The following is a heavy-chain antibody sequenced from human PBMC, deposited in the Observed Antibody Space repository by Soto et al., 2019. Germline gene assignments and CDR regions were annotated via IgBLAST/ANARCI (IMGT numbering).Heavy chain of an antibody. J-gene: IGHJ6*02. CDR1: GFTFSSYG. Sequence: QVQLVESGGGVVQPGRSLRLSCAASGFTFSSYGMHWVRQAPGKGLEWVAVISYDGSNKYYADSVKGRFTISRDNSKNTLYLQMNSLGAEDTAVYYCAKGLRVPFTNYTYYYYGMDVWGQGTTVTVSS. CDR2: ISYDGSNK. D-gene: IGHD2-2*01. CDR3: AKGLRVPFTNYTYYYYGMDV. V-gene: IGHV3-30*18.